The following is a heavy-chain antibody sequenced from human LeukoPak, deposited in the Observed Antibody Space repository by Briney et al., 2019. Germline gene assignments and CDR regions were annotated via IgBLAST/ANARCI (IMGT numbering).Heavy chain of an antibody. D-gene: IGHD2-15*01. CDR1: GFIFNSYA. J-gene: IGHJ6*03. CDR3: AKSGQGRLYYYYVDV. Sequence: GGSLRLSCAASGFIFNSYAMTWVRQAPGKGLEWVSAITGSGGNTYCADSVKGRFTISRDNSKNTLYVQMNSLRAEDMAVYYCAKSGQGRLYYYYVDVWGKGTTVTVSS. V-gene: IGHV3-23*01. CDR2: ITGSGGNT.